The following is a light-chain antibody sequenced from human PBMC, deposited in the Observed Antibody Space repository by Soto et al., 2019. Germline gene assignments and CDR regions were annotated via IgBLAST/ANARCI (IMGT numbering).Light chain of an antibody. CDR3: QTWGTGIHYV. CDR1: SGHSSYA. J-gene: IGLJ1*01. CDR2: LNSDGSH. V-gene: IGLV4-69*01. Sequence: QSVLTQSPSASASLGASVKLTCTLSSGHSSYAIAWHQQQPEKGPRYLMKLNSDGSHNKGDGIPDRFSGSSSGAERYLTISSLXSEXEXDYYCQTWGTGIHYVFGTGTKLTVL.